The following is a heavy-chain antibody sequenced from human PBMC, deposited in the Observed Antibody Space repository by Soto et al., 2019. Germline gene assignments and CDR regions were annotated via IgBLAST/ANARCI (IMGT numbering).Heavy chain of an antibody. D-gene: IGHD6-13*01. V-gene: IGHV1-8*01. J-gene: IGHJ6*03. Sequence: ASVKVSCKASGYTFTSYDINWVRQATGQGIEWMGWMNPNSGNTGYAQKFQGRVTMTRNTSISTAYMELSSLRSEDTAVYYCAREGIAAAGVGYNYYYYYMDVWGKGTTVTVSS. CDR2: MNPNSGNT. CDR3: AREGIAAAGVGYNYYYYYMDV. CDR1: GYTFTSYD.